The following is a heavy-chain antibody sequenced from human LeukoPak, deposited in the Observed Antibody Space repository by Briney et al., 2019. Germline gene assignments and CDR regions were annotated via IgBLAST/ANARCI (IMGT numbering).Heavy chain of an antibody. V-gene: IGHV3-48*03. CDR3: ARDGWSESTRVNFDY. Sequence: GGSLRLSCAASGFTFSTYDMNWVRRAPGKGLEWVSYISSSGRTIYYADSVKGRFTISRDNAKNSLYLQMDSLRAEDTAVYYCARDGWSESTRVNFDYWGQGTLVTVSS. D-gene: IGHD3-3*01. CDR2: ISSSGRTI. CDR1: GFTFSTYD. J-gene: IGHJ4*02.